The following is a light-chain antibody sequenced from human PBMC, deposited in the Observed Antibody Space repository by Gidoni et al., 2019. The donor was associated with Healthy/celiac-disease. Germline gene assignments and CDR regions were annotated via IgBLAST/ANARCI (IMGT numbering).Light chain of an antibody. J-gene: IGKJ1*01. Sequence: EIVLTQSPATLSVSPGERATLSCGASQSVSSSYLAWYQQKPGLAPRLLIYDASSRATGIPDRFSGSGSGTDFTLTISRLEPEDFAVYYCQQYGSSPTCGQGTKVEIK. CDR3: QQYGSSPT. V-gene: IGKV3D-20*01. CDR2: DAS. CDR1: QSVSSSY.